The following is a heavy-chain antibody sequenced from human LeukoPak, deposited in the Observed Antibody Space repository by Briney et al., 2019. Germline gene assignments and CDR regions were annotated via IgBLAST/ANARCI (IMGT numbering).Heavy chain of an antibody. CDR3: ARNELISSNYYYYGMDV. J-gene: IGHJ6*02. Sequence: SETLSLTCAVYGGSFSGYYWSWIRQPPGKGLEWIGEINHSGSTNYNPSLKSRVTISVDTSKNQFSLKLSSVTAANTAVYYCARNELISSNYYYYGMDVWGQGTTVTVSS. CDR2: INHSGST. CDR1: GGSFSGYY. V-gene: IGHV4-34*01.